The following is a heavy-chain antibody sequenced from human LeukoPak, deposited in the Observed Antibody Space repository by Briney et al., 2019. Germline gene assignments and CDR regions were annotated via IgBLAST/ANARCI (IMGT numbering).Heavy chain of an antibody. J-gene: IGHJ4*02. CDR3: ARRAGAYAHPYDY. Sequence: GGSLRLSCTVSGFTVSSNSMSWVRQAPGKGLEWDSFIYSDNTHYSDSVKGGFTISRDNSKHTLYLQMHSLRAEATAVDYCARRAGAYAHPYDYWGQGTLVTVSS. CDR1: GFTVSSNS. D-gene: IGHD3-16*01. V-gene: IGHV3-53*01. CDR2: IYSDNT.